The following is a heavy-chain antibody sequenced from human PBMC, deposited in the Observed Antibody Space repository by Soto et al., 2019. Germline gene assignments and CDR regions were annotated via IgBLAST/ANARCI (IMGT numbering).Heavy chain of an antibody. V-gene: IGHV1-18*01. CDR2: ISAYNGNT. J-gene: IGHJ4*02. CDR1: GYTFTSYG. Sequence: ASVKVSCKASGYTFTSYGISWVRQAPGQGLEWMGWISAYNGNTNYAQKLQGRVTMTTDTSTSTAYLELRSLRSDDTAVYYCARDIYYDTNTGYWGQGTLVTVSS. D-gene: IGHD3-22*01. CDR3: ARDIYYDTNTGY.